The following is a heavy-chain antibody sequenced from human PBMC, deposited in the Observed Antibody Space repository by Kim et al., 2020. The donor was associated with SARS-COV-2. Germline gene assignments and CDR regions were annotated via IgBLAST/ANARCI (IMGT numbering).Heavy chain of an antibody. CDR3: AGAQMFSASYFDY. J-gene: IGHJ4*02. D-gene: IGHD3-10*02. V-gene: IGHV4-4*09. Sequence: YNPSLRSRLTISVDTAKNQFSLELSSVTAADSALYYCAGAQMFSASYFDYWGPGALVTVSS.